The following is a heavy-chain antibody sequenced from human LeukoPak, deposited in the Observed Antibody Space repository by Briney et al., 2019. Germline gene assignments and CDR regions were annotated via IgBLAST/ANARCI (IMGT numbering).Heavy chain of an antibody. J-gene: IGHJ6*04. CDR1: GFTFSSYA. V-gene: IGHV3-30*04. D-gene: IGHD6-13*01. Sequence: GGSLRLSCAASGFTFSSYAMHWVRQAPGKGLERVAVISYDGSNKYYADSVKGRFTISRDNSKNTLYLQMNSLRAEDTAVYYCARQEQQLVYYYYGMDVWGKGTTVTVSS. CDR3: ARQEQQLVYYYYGMDV. CDR2: ISYDGSNK.